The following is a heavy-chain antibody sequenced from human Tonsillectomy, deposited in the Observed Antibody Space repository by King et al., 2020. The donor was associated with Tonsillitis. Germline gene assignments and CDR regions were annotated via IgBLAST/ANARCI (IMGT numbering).Heavy chain of an antibody. V-gene: IGHV3-33*05. CDR2: LSYEGSNE. CDR1: GFTFSSYG. J-gene: IGHJ3*02. CDR3: AEDDDDYGSPGDI. D-gene: IGHD3-10*01. Sequence: VQLVQSGGGVVQPGRSLRLSCAASGFTFSSYGIHWVRPAPGKGLEWVAVLSYEGSNEYYAASVKGRFTISRDNSKNTLYLQMNSMRAADTAVYYCAEDDDDYGSPGDIWGQGTMVTVSP.